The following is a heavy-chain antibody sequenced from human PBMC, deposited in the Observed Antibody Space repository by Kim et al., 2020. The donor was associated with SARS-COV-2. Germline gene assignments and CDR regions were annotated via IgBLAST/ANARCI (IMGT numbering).Heavy chain of an antibody. J-gene: IGHJ4*02. CDR3: ARVEPQGIAATIFDY. V-gene: IGHV1-46*01. Sequence: QKFQGRVTMTRDTSTSTVYMELSSLRSEDTAVYYCARVEPQGIAATIFDYWGQGTLVTVSS. D-gene: IGHD2-15*01.